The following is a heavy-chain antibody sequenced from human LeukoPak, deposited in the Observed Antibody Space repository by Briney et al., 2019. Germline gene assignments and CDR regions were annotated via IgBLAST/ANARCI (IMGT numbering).Heavy chain of an antibody. CDR2: VNDSGGT. Sequence: TSETLSLTCAVYIDSFTNYYWNWIRQTPGKGLEWIGEVNDSGGTNINPSLRSRVILSVDTSKNQFSLKLISVTAADTAVYYCAKSNGYGLIDIWGQGTMVTVSS. J-gene: IGHJ3*02. CDR1: IDSFTNYY. D-gene: IGHD3-22*01. V-gene: IGHV4-34*01. CDR3: AKSNGYGLIDI.